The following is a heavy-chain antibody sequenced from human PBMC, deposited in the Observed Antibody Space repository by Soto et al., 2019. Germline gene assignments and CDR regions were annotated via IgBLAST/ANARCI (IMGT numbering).Heavy chain of an antibody. CDR1: GGSISSYY. D-gene: IGHD2-2*01. J-gene: IGHJ4*02. CDR3: ARLACSSTSCQGGAPFDY. Sequence: SETLSLTCTVSGGSISSYYWSWIRQPPGKGLEWIGYIYYSGSTNYNPSLKSRVTISVDTSKNQFSLKLSSVTAAGTAVYYCARLACSSTSCQGGAPFDYWGQGTLVTVSS. CDR2: IYYSGST. V-gene: IGHV4-59*08.